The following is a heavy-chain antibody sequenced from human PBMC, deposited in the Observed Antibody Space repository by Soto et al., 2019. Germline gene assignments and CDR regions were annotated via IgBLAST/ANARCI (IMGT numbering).Heavy chain of an antibody. CDR3: ARGAGSGVIGVGYYYYGMDV. V-gene: IGHV1-3*01. D-gene: IGHD3-16*02. Sequence: ASVKVSCKASGYTFTTYPIHWVRQAPGQGLEWMGGINPGNGNTNYAQKFQGRVTITRDKSTSTAYMELSSLRSEDTAVYYCARGAGSGVIGVGYYYYGMDVWGQGTTVTVSS. CDR1: GYTFTTYP. CDR2: INPGNGNT. J-gene: IGHJ6*02.